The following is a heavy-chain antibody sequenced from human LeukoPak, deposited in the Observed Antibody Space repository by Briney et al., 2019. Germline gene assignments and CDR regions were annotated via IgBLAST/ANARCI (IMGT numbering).Heavy chain of an antibody. D-gene: IGHD3-22*01. V-gene: IGHV4-4*07. CDR1: GGSISSYY. J-gene: IGHJ4*02. CDR3: ARGRDSRGYQFMGFDS. Sequence: SETLSLTCTVSGGSISSYYWNWIRQPAGKGLEWIGRIWADGAPTYRPSLKSRVTISVDTSKNQFSLRLSSVTAADTAVYYCARGRDSRGYQFMGFDSWGQGTLVTVSS. CDR2: IWADGAP.